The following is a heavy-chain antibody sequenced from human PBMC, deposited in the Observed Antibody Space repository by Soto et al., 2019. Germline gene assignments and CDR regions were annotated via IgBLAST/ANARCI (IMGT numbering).Heavy chain of an antibody. CDR3: AKRTGRYSSGLGFFDY. V-gene: IGHV3-30*18. D-gene: IGHD6-19*01. CDR1: GFTFSSYG. CDR2: ISYDGSNK. Sequence: GGSLRLSCAASGFTFSSYGMHWVRQAPGKGLEWVAVISYDGSNKYYADSVKGRFTISRDNSKNTLYLQMNSLRAEDTAVYYCAKRTGRYSSGLGFFDYWGQGTLVTVSS. J-gene: IGHJ4*02.